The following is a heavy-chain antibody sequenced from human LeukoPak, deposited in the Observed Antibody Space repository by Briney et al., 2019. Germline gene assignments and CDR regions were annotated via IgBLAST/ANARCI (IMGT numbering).Heavy chain of an antibody. V-gene: IGHV3-33*01. CDR1: GFTFSSYG. Sequence: GRSLRLSCAASGFTFSSYGMHWVRQAPGKGLEWVAVIWYDGSNKYYADSVKGRFTISRDNPKNTLYLQMNSLRAEDTAVYYCARDQLDIVVVPAAYYYYYGMDVWGKGTTVTVSS. CDR3: ARDQLDIVVVPAAYYYYYGMDV. D-gene: IGHD2-2*03. CDR2: IWYDGSNK. J-gene: IGHJ6*04.